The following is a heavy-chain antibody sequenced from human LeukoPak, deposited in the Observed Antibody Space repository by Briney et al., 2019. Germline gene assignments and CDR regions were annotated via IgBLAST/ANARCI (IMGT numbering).Heavy chain of an antibody. CDR2: IGTAGET. CDR3: ARDASVRSGSYSYFDY. J-gene: IGHJ4*02. V-gene: IGHV3-13*01. CDR1: GFTFSTYG. Sequence: GGSLRLSCAASGFTFSTYGMHWVRQATGKGLEWVSVIGTAGETYYPDSVKGRFTISRENAKNSLYLQMNSLRAGDTAVYYCARDASVRSGSYSYFDYWGQGTLVTVSS. D-gene: IGHD1-26*01.